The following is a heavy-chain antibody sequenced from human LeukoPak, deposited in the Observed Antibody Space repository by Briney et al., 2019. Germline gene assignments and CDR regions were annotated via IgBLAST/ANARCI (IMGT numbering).Heavy chain of an antibody. CDR3: ARAVATTPYFINFFYYYMDV. CDR2: IYYSGST. J-gene: IGHJ6*03. D-gene: IGHD5-12*01. Sequence: SETLSLTCTVSGGSISSYYWSWIRQPPGKGLEWIGYIYYSGSTNYNPSLKSRVTISVDTSKNQFSLKLRSVTAADTALYYCARAVATTPYFINFFYYYMDVWGKGTTVTISS. V-gene: IGHV4-59*01. CDR1: GGSISSYY.